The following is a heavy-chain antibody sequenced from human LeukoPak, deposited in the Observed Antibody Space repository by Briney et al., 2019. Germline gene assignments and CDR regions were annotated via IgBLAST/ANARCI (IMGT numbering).Heavy chain of an antibody. V-gene: IGHV3-43*02. CDR1: GFTFDAYA. Sequence: GGSLRLSCEASGFTFDAYAMHWVRQAPGKGLEWVSLINKDGSATYYADSVKGRFTISRDNSKNSLYLQMNSLRSEDTALYYCATWAFYHSLHVWGQGTTVTVSS. D-gene: IGHD1-14*01. CDR2: INKDGSAT. CDR3: ATWAFYHSLHV. J-gene: IGHJ6*02.